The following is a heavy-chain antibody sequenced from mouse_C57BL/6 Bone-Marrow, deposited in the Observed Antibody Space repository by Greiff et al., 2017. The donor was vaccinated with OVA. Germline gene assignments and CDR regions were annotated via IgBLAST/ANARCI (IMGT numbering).Heavy chain of an antibody. D-gene: IGHD1-1*01. CDR1: GFNIKDDY. V-gene: IGHV14-4*01. CDR2: IDPENGDT. Sequence: VQLQQSGAELVRPGASVKLSCTASGFNIKDDYMHWVKQRPEQGLEWIGWIDPENGDTEYASKFQGKATITADKSSNTAYLQLSSLTSEDTAVYYCTTVYYYGSGSYWGQGTLVTVSA. J-gene: IGHJ3*01. CDR3: TTVYYYGSGSY.